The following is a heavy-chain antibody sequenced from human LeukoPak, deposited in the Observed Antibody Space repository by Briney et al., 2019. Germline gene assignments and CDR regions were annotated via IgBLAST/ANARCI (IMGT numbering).Heavy chain of an antibody. CDR3: ARDRWFGELLSGSSEPRYYYYYMDV. Sequence: PSETLSLTCTVSGGSISSGGYYWSWIRQHPGKGLEWIGYIYYSGSTYYNPSLKSRVTISVDTSKNQFSLKLSSVTAADTAVYYCARDRWFGELLSGSSEPRYYYYYMDVWGKGTTVTVSS. CDR1: GGSISSGGYY. J-gene: IGHJ6*03. CDR2: IYYSGST. D-gene: IGHD3-10*01. V-gene: IGHV4-31*03.